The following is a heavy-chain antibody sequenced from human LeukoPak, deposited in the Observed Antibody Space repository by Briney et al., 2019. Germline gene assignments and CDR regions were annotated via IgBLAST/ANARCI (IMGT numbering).Heavy chain of an antibody. Sequence: GGSLRLSCSASGFTFSSYAMHWVRQAPGKGLEYVSDISSNGGSTYYADSVKGRFTISRDNSKNTLYLQMSSLRAEDTAVYYCVKGVAARRGHFDYWGQGTLVTVSS. CDR3: VKGVAARRGHFDY. CDR1: GFTFSSYA. D-gene: IGHD6-6*01. J-gene: IGHJ4*02. CDR2: ISSNGGST. V-gene: IGHV3-64D*09.